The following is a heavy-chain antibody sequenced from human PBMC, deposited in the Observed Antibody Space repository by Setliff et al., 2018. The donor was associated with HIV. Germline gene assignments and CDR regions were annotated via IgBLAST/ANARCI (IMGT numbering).Heavy chain of an antibody. D-gene: IGHD3-22*01. J-gene: IGHJ4*02. CDR3: ARGTSDYDRSGYYSV. V-gene: IGHV4-31*03. CDR2: MYYSGKT. CDR1: GGSISSGGYY. Sequence: SETLSLTCIVSGGSISSGGYYWSWIRQHPGKGLEWIGYMYYSGKTYYNMSLESRVSISADTSKNQFSLKLSSVAAADTAMYYCARGTSDYDRSGYYSVWGQGTLVTVPQ.